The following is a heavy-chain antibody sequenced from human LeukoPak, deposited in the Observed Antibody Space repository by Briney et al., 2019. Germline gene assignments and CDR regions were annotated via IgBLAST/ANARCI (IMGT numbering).Heavy chain of an antibody. CDR1: GFTFSNYW. D-gene: IGHD5-12*01. CDR2: INQDGSEE. V-gene: IGHV3-7*01. J-gene: IGHJ4*02. CDR3: VRDGGVSGYDLLDY. Sequence: GSLRLSCAASGFTFSNYWMSWVRQAPGKGLEWVAHINQDGSEEHYMDSVKARFTISRDNAKNSLSLQMNSLRAEDTAVYYCVRDGGVSGYDLLDYWGRGTLVTVSS.